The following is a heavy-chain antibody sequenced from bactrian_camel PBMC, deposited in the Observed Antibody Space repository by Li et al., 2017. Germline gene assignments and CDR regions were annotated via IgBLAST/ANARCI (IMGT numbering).Heavy chain of an antibody. CDR2: IDTDGTTT. V-gene: IGHV3-2*01. CDR1: GFIFSSYY. J-gene: IGHJ7*01. Sequence: HVQLVESGGGLVQPGGSLRLSCAASGFIFSSYYLSWVRQAPGKGLEWVSSIDTDGTTTTYADSVKGRFTISRDDNTLYLQLNSLRSEDTAMYYCAKIRNGWSVYVGMDYWGKGTQVTVS. D-gene: IGHD5*01.